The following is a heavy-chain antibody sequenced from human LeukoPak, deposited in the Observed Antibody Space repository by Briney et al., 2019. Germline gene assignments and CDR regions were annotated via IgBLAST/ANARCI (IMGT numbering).Heavy chain of an antibody. CDR2: IYYSGST. Sequence: SETLSLTCTVSGGSISSYYWSWIRQPPGKGLEWIGYIYYSGSTNYNPSLKSRVTISVDTSKNQFSLKLSSVTAADTAVYYCATLKGPPLGDYYYYYYMDVWGKGTTVTVSS. CDR3: ATLKGPPLGDYYYYYYMDV. V-gene: IGHV4-59*01. CDR1: GGSISSYY. D-gene: IGHD3-16*01. J-gene: IGHJ6*03.